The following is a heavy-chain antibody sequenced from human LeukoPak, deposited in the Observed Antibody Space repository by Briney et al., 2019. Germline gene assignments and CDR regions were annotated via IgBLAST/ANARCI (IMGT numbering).Heavy chain of an antibody. V-gene: IGHV1-69*04. CDR2: IIPILGIA. J-gene: IGHJ6*03. CDR3: ARDPPTVTTYMDV. Sequence: GSSVKVSCKASGGTFSSYTISWVRQAPGQGLEWMGRIIPILGIANYAQKFQGRVTITADKFTSTAYMELSSLRSEDTAVYYCARDPPTVTTYMDVWGKGTTVTVSS. CDR1: GGTFSSYT. D-gene: IGHD4-17*01.